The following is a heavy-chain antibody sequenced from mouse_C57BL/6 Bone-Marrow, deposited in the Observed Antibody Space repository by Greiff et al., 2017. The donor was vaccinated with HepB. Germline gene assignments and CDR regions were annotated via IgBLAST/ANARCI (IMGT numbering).Heavy chain of an antibody. CDR2: IHPSDSDT. V-gene: IGHV1-74*01. CDR3: AIITTVVARAMDY. J-gene: IGHJ4*01. CDR1: GYTFTSYW. Sequence: VQLQQPGAELVKPGASVKVSCKASGYTFTSYWMHWVKQRPGKGLEWIGRIHPSDSDTNYNQKLKGKATLTVDKSSSTAYMQLSSLTSEDSAVYYCAIITTVVARAMDYWGQGTSVTVSS. D-gene: IGHD1-1*01.